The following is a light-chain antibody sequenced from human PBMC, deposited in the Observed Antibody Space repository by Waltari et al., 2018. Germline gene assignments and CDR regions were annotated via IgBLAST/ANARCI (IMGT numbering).Light chain of an antibody. Sequence: QSALTQPRSVSGSPGQSVTISCTGTSSYDGGYTYVSWYQQPPGKAPKLMIYDVSKRPSGVPDRFSGSKSGNTASLTISGLQAEDEADYYCCSYAGSYTEVFGGGTKLTVL. J-gene: IGLJ3*02. CDR3: CSYAGSYTEV. CDR1: SSYDGGYTY. CDR2: DVS. V-gene: IGLV2-11*01.